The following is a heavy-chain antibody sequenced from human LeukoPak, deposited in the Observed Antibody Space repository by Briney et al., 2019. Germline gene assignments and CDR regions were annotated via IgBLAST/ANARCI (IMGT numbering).Heavy chain of an antibody. Sequence: SETLSLTCTVSGGSISSYYWSWIRQPPGKGLEWIGYIYYSGSTNYNPSLKSRVTISVDTSKNQFSLKLTSVTAADTAVYYCARGGEVGDYFDYWGQGTLVTVSS. CDR2: IYYSGST. CDR1: GGSISSYY. V-gene: IGHV4-59*01. CDR3: ARGGEVGDYFDY. D-gene: IGHD3-10*01. J-gene: IGHJ4*02.